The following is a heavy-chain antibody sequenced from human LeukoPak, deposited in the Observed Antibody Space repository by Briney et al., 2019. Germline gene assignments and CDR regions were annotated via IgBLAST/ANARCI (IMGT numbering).Heavy chain of an antibody. Sequence: GASVKVSCKASGGTFSSYATSWVRQAPGQGLEWMGGIIPIFGTANYAQKFQGRVTIHADESTSTPYLELSALRSADTAVYYCAGSGSGIENWFDPWGQGTLVTVSS. CDR3: AGSGSGIENWFDP. CDR1: GGTFSSYA. V-gene: IGHV1-69*13. D-gene: IGHD3-10*01. CDR2: IIPIFGTA. J-gene: IGHJ5*02.